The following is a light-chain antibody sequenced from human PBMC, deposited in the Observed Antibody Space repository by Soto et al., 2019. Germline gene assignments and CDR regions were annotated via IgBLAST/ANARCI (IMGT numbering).Light chain of an antibody. Sequence: EIVLTQSPGTLSLSAGERATTSCRASQSVSSNSLAWYHQKPGQPPRLPIYGASSRATGISDRFSGSGSGTDFTLTISRLEPEDFAVYYCQQYGSSFITFGQGTRLEIK. CDR2: GAS. J-gene: IGKJ5*01. CDR1: QSVSSNS. CDR3: QQYGSSFIT. V-gene: IGKV3-20*01.